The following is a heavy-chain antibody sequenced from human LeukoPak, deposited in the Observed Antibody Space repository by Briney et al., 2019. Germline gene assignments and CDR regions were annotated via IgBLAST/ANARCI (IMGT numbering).Heavy chain of an antibody. Sequence: ASVKVPCKASGYTFTSYYMHWVRQAPGQGLEWMGIINPSGGSTSYAQKFQGRVTMTRDTSTSTVYMELSSLRSEDTAVYYCARAEGAYYDFWSGNNYYYYGMDVWGQGTTVTVSS. D-gene: IGHD3-3*01. CDR3: ARAEGAYYDFWSGNNYYYYGMDV. J-gene: IGHJ6*02. CDR1: GYTFTSYY. CDR2: INPSGGST. V-gene: IGHV1-46*01.